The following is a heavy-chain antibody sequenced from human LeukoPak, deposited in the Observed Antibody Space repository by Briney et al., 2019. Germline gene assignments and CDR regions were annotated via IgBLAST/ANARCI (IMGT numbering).Heavy chain of an antibody. CDR3: ARNVDTPMRPPDLYFFDS. J-gene: IGHJ4*02. Sequence: PSETLPLTCTVSGGSISSYYWSWIRQPPGKGLEWIGYIYYSGTTIYNPSLNSRVTISVDTSKNQFSLELTSVTAADTAVYYCARNVDTPMRPPDLYFFDSCGQRIVVTVSS. CDR2: IYYSGTT. V-gene: IGHV4-59*08. D-gene: IGHD5-18*01. CDR1: GGSISSYY.